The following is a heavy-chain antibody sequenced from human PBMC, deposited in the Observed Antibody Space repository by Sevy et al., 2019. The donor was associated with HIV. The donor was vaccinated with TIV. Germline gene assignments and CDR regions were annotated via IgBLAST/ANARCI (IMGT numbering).Heavy chain of an antibody. V-gene: IGHV1-69*13. CDR3: ARGGPDDILTHYGLDV. CDR1: GGTFSFYG. Sequence: ASVKVSCKASGGTFSFYGVSWVRQAPGQGLEWMAGIIPILGTTRYAQKFQGRVTITADESTSTAYMELSSLRSEDTAVYYCARGGPDDILTHYGLDVWGQGPTVTVSS. D-gene: IGHD3-9*01. CDR2: IIPILGTT. J-gene: IGHJ6*02.